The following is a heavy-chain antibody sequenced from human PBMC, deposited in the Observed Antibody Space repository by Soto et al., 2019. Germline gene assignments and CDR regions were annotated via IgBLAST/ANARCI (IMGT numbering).Heavy chain of an antibody. CDR3: AREGGLAYCGGDCLYNWFDP. CDR1: GGSISSYY. D-gene: IGHD2-21*02. V-gene: IGHV4-59*06. Sequence: SETLSLTRTVSGGSISSYYWSWVRQHPGKGLEWIGYRSYSGSTYYNPSLKSRVTIVVDTSRNQFSLRLSSVTAADTAVYYCAREGGLAYCGGDCLYNWFDPWGQGTLVTVSS. CDR2: RSYSGST. J-gene: IGHJ5*02.